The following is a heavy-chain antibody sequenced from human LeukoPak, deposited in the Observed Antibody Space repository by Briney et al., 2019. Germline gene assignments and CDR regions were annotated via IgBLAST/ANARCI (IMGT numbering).Heavy chain of an antibody. CDR2: IDGGGSST. D-gene: IGHD5-24*01. V-gene: IGHV3-74*01. CDR3: TRVGYIDEGIDY. CDR1: GFTFSNHW. J-gene: IGHJ4*02. Sequence: GGSLRLSCAASGFTFSNHWMHWVRQVPGKGLVWVSRIDGGGSSTSYADSVKGRFSISRDNAKTTLYLQMNSLRAEDTAIYYCTRVGYIDEGIDYWGQGTLVTVSS.